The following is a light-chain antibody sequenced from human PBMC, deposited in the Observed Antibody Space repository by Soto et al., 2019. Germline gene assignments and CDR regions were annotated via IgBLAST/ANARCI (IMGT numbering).Light chain of an antibody. Sequence: QSALTQPASVSGSPGQSITISCTGTSSDIGSYNFVSWYQQHPGKAPKFMIYEVTKRPSGVPDRVSASKSGNTASLTVSGLRAEDEADYYCSSYAGSNNFVFGSGTKLTVL. CDR2: EVT. V-gene: IGLV2-8*01. J-gene: IGLJ1*01. CDR1: SSDIGSYNF. CDR3: SSYAGSNNFV.